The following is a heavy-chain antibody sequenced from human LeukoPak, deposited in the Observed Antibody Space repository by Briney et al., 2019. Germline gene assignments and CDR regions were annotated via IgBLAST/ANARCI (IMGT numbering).Heavy chain of an antibody. CDR3: ARGYQLPNGDYYYYMDV. J-gene: IGHJ6*03. CDR2: IYTSGST. CDR1: GGSISSYY. D-gene: IGHD2-2*01. V-gene: IGHV4-4*07. Sequence: PSETLSLTCTVSGGSISSYYWSWIRQPAGKGLEWIGRIYTSGSTNYNPSLKSRVTMSVDTSKNQFSLKLSSVTAADTAVYYCARGYQLPNGDYYYYMDVWGRGTTVTVSS.